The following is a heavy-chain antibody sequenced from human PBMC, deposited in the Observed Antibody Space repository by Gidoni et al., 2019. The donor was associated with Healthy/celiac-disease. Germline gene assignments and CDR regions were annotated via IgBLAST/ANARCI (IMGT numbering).Heavy chain of an antibody. Sequence: QVQLQESGPGLVKPSETLSLTCTVSGGSISSYYWSWIRQPPGKGLEWIVYIYYSGSTNYNPSLKSRVTISVDTSKNQFSLKLSSVTAADTAVYYCARLYYYDSRGFAFDIWGQGTMVTVSS. CDR1: GGSISSYY. J-gene: IGHJ3*02. CDR2: IYYSGST. V-gene: IGHV4-59*01. D-gene: IGHD3-22*01. CDR3: ARLYYYDSRGFAFDI.